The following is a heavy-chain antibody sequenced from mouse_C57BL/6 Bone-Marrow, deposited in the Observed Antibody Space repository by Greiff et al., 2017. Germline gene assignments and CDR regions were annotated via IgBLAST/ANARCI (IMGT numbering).Heavy chain of an antibody. V-gene: IGHV1-59*01. CDR3: ARTTKALLFAY. CDR2: IDPSDSYT. Sequence: QVQLQQPGAELVRPGTSVKLSCKASGYTFTSYWMHWVKPRPGQGLEWIGVIDPSDSYTNYNQKFKGKATLTVDTSSSTAYMQLSSLTSEESAVYDCARTTKALLFAYWGQGTLVTVSA. CDR1: GYTFTSYW. D-gene: IGHD1-3*01. J-gene: IGHJ3*01.